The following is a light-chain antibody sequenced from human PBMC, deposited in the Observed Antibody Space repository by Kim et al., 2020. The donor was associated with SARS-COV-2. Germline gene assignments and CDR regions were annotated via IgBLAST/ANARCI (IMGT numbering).Light chain of an antibody. CDR1: KLGDKY. CDR3: QAWDSSTAV. V-gene: IGLV3-1*01. J-gene: IGLJ2*01. Sequence: SYELTQPPSVSVSPGQTASIPCSGDKLGDKYACWYQHKSGQSPVLVIFQDSKRPSGIPERFSGSNSGNTATLTISGTQAMDEADYYCQAWDSSTAVSGGG. CDR2: QDS.